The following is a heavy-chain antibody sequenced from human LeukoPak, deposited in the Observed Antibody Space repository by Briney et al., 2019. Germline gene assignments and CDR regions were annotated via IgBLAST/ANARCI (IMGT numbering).Heavy chain of an antibody. Sequence: PSQTLSLTCTVSGGSISSGGYYWSWIRQPPGKGLEWIGYIYYSGSTNYNPSLKSRVTISVDTSKNQFSLKLSSVTAADTAVYYCARGQRFLEWLYWFDPWGQGTLVTVSS. D-gene: IGHD3-3*01. CDR3: ARGQRFLEWLYWFDP. CDR2: IYYSGST. J-gene: IGHJ5*02. V-gene: IGHV4-61*08. CDR1: GGSISSGGYY.